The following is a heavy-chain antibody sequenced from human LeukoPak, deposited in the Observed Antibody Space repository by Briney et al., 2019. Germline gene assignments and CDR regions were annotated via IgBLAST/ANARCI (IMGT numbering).Heavy chain of an antibody. Sequence: SETVSLTCTVSGGSISSSSYYWGWIRQPPGKGLEWIGNIYYSGSTYYNPSLKSRVTISVDTSKNQFSLKLSSVTAADTAVYYCARGYSSSWYYWFDPWGQGTLVTVSS. CDR1: GGSISSSSYY. J-gene: IGHJ5*02. V-gene: IGHV4-39*07. CDR3: ARGYSSSWYYWFDP. CDR2: IYYSGST. D-gene: IGHD6-13*01.